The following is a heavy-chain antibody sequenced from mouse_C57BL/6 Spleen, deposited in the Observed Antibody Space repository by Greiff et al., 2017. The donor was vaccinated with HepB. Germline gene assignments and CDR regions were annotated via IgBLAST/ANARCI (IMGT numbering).Heavy chain of an antibody. V-gene: IGHV1-80*01. CDR1: GYAFSSYW. J-gene: IGHJ2*01. CDR3: AEGTTVVATNY. CDR2: IYPGDGDT. Sequence: VQLQQSGAELVKPGASVKISCKASGYAFSSYWMNWVKQRPGKGLEWIGQIYPGDGDTNYNGKFKGKATLTADKSSSPAYMQLSSLTSEASAVKFCAEGTTVVATNYWGQGTTLTVSS. D-gene: IGHD1-1*01.